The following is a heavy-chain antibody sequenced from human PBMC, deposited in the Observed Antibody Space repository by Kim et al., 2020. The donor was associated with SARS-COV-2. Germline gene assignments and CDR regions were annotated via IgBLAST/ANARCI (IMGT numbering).Heavy chain of an antibody. Sequence: GGSLRLSCAASGFTFRTYGMHWVRQAPGKGLEWVAGMSYNGSKKYYADSVKGRFTTSSDNSQNTLFLQMNSLTTEDTALYYCAKGHYYYGSGTYQHFDY. J-gene: IGHJ4*01. CDR1: GFTFRTYG. CDR2: MSYNGSKK. CDR3: AKGHYYYGSGTYQHFDY. D-gene: IGHD3-10*01. V-gene: IGHV3-30*18.